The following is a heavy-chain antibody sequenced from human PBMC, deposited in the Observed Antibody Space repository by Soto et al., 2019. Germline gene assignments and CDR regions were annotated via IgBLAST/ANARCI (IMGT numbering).Heavy chain of an antibody. CDR1: GGSISSGGYY. CDR2: IYYSGST. CDR3: ARDVQYYDYVWGSYRPNIYYYYYGMDV. V-gene: IGHV4-31*03. Sequence: QVQLQESGPGLVKPSQTLSLTCTVSGGSISSGGYYWSWIRQHPGKGLEWIGYIYYSGSTYYTPSLMSRVTISVDTSKNQFSLKLSSVTAADTAVYYCARDVQYYDYVWGSYRPNIYYYYYGMDVWGQGTTVTVSS. J-gene: IGHJ6*02. D-gene: IGHD3-16*02.